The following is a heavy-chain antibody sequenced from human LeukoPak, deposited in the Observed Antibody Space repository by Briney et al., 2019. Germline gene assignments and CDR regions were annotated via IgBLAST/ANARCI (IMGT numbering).Heavy chain of an antibody. J-gene: IGHJ4*02. D-gene: IGHD3-22*01. V-gene: IGHV1-46*01. Sequence: GASVKVSCKASGYTFTSYYMHWVRQAPGQGLDWMGIINPSGGSTSYAQKFQGRVTMTRDMSTSTVYMELSSLRSEDTAVYYCARDVRRRSISIMIVVVPDYRGQGTLVTVSS. CDR3: ARDVRRRSISIMIVVVPDY. CDR2: INPSGGST. CDR1: GYTFTSYY.